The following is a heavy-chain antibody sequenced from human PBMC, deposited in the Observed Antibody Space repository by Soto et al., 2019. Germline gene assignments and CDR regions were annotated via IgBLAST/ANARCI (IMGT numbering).Heavy chain of an antibody. CDR3: ARVRDSSSSKTYYYYYMDV. CDR2: ISAYNGNT. V-gene: IGHV1-18*01. CDR1: GYTFTNYG. D-gene: IGHD6-6*01. Sequence: ASVKVSCKASGYTFTNYGISWVRQAPGQGLEWMGWISAYNGNTNYAQKLQGRVTMTTDTSTSTAYMELRSLRSDDTAVYYCARVRDSSSSKTYYYYYMDVWGKGTTVTVSS. J-gene: IGHJ6*03.